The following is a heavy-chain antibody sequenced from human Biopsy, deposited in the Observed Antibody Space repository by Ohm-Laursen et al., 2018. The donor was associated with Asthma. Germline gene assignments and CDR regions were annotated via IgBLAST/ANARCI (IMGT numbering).Heavy chain of an antibody. CDR1: GGSVSTGSYY. D-gene: IGHD3-10*01. J-gene: IGHJ6*02. CDR2: IYYTGSD. CDR3: ARGPNYHGSGRAPIGMDV. V-gene: IGHV4-61*01. Sequence: TLSLTCTVSGGSVSTGSYYWSWIRQPPGKGLEWLGYIYYTGSDNYNPSLKSRVTISVDTPKNQFSLRLNSVTAADTAVYYCARGPNYHGSGRAPIGMDVWGQGTTVTVSS.